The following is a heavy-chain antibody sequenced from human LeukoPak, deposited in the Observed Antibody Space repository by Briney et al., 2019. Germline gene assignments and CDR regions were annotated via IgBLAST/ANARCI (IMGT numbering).Heavy chain of an antibody. CDR2: IWFDGSNK. CDR1: GFTFSSYG. CDR3: ARQEYGLHY. D-gene: IGHD3-10*01. J-gene: IGHJ4*02. Sequence: PGRSLRLSCAASGFTFSSYGMHWVRQGPGKGLEWVAVIWFDGSNKFYGDSVKGRFTVSRDNSRNTLYLQMNSLRAEGTAVYYCARQEYGLHYWGQGTLVTVSS. V-gene: IGHV3-33*01.